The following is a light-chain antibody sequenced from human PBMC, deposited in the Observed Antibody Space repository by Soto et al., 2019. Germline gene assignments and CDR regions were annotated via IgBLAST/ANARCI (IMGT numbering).Light chain of an antibody. V-gene: IGKV1-5*03. CDR2: KAS. J-gene: IGKJ1*01. Sequence: DIQMTQSPSTLSGSVGDRVTITCRASQTISSWLAWYQQKPGKAPKLLIYKASTLKSGVPSRFSGSGSGTEFTLTISSLQPDDFGTYYCQHYHSYSGAFGQGTKVELK. CDR1: QTISSW. CDR3: QHYHSYSGA.